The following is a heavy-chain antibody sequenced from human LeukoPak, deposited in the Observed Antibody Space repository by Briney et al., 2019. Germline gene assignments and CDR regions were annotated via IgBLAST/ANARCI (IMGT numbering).Heavy chain of an antibody. CDR1: GFTFNTYA. V-gene: IGHV3-74*01. CDR3: ARDSSYCSSTSCYNYFDY. Sequence: GGSLRLSCAASGFTFNTYAMNWVRQAPGKGLVWVSRINSDGSSTTYADSVKGRFTISRDNAKNTLYLQMNSLRAEDTAVYYCARDSSYCSSTSCYNYFDYWGQGNLVTVSS. D-gene: IGHD2-2*02. CDR2: INSDGSST. J-gene: IGHJ4*02.